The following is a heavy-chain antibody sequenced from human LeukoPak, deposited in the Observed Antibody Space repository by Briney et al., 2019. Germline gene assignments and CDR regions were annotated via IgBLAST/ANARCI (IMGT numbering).Heavy chain of an antibody. V-gene: IGHV1-18*01. D-gene: IGHD4-17*01. CDR2: ISAYNGNT. CDR3: ARAGGDYPIRHYYYGMDV. Sequence: ASVKVSCKASGYTFTSYGISWVRQAPGQGLEWMGWISAYNGNTNYAQKLQGRVTMTTDTSTSTAYMELSSLRSEDTAVYYCARAGGDYPIRHYYYGMDVWGQGTTVTVSS. CDR1: GYTFTSYG. J-gene: IGHJ6*02.